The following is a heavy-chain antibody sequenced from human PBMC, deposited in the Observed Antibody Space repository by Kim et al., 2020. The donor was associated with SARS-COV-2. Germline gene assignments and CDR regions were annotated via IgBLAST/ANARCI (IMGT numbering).Heavy chain of an antibody. CDR2: MNPNSGNT. Sequence: ASVKVSCKASGYTFTSYDINWVRQATGQGLEWMGWMNPNSGNTGYAQKFQGRVTMTRNTSISTAYMELSSLRSEDTAVYYCAIQGSGFVYYDSSGHDAFDIWGQGTMVTVSS. V-gene: IGHV1-8*01. CDR1: GYTFTSYD. J-gene: IGHJ3*02. D-gene: IGHD3-22*01. CDR3: AIQGSGFVYYDSSGHDAFDI.